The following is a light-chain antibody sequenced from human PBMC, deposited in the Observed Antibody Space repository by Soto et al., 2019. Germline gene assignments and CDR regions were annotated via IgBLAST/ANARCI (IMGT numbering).Light chain of an antibody. V-gene: IGKV1-39*01. Sequence: DIQMTQSPSSLSASVGDRVTITCRASQRISTYLNWYQQKPGKAPKLLIYAASSLQSGVPSRLSGSGSGTDFTLTISNLQPEDFATYYCQHSYSVPYTFGQGTKLEIK. CDR1: QRISTY. CDR2: AAS. J-gene: IGKJ2*01. CDR3: QHSYSVPYT.